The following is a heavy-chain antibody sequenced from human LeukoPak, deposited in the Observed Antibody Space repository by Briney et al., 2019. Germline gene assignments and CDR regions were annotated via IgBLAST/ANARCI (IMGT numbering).Heavy chain of an antibody. D-gene: IGHD2-2*02. V-gene: IGHV3-20*01. CDR3: ARSILYCSSTSCYTEYYYGMDV. J-gene: IGHJ6*02. CDR2: INWNGGST. Sequence: GGSLRLSCAASGFTFDDYGMSWVRQAPGKGLEWVSGINWNGGSTGYADSVKGRCTISRDNAKNSLYLQMNSLRAEDTALYHCARSILYCSSTSCYTEYYYGMDVRGQGTTVTVSS. CDR1: GFTFDDYG.